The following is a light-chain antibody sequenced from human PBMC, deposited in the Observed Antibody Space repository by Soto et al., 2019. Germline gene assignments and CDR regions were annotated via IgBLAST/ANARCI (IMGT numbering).Light chain of an antibody. V-gene: IGKV3-20*01. CDR3: QQYGGSPRT. CDR2: DAS. CDR1: QSVSSSS. J-gene: IGKJ1*01. Sequence: EIVMTQSPATLSVSPGERATLPCRASQSVSSSSLAWYQQKRGQAPRLLIHDASSRATGIPDRFSGSGSGTDFTLTISRLEPEDFAVYYCQQYGGSPRTFGQGTKVDIK.